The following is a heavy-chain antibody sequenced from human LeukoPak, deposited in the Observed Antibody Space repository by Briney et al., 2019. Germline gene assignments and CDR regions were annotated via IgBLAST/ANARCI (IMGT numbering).Heavy chain of an antibody. D-gene: IGHD3-10*01. V-gene: IGHV3-23*01. J-gene: IGHJ6*02. CDR3: ARVSGTIRVWPQPFGDGMDV. CDR1: RFTFSSYV. CDR2: ISGSGRST. Sequence: GGSLRLSCAASRFTFSSYVMSWVRQAPGKGLECVSAISGSGRSTYYADSVKGRFTISRDNSKNTLYLQMNSLRAEDTAVYYCARVSGTIRVWPQPFGDGMDVGGQGTTVTVSS.